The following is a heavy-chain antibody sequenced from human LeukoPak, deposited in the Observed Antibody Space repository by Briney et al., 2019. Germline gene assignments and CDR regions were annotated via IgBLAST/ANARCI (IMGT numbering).Heavy chain of an antibody. CDR3: ARGPRSSWLNAFDI. J-gene: IGHJ3*02. CDR1: GDSVSSNSAA. Sequence: SQTLSLTCAISGDSVSSNSAAWNWIRQSPSRGLEWLGRTYYRSRWYNDYAVSVKSRITINPDTSKNQFSLQLNSVTPEDTAVYYCARGPRSSWLNAFDIWGQGTMVTVSS. V-gene: IGHV6-1*01. CDR2: TYYRSRWYN. D-gene: IGHD6-13*01.